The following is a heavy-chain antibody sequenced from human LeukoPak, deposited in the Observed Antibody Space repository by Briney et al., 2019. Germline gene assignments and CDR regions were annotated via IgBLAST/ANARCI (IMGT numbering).Heavy chain of an antibody. CDR1: EFTFSSYA. D-gene: IGHD1-26*01. CDR3: ARETRGSYVPGLDS. V-gene: IGHV3-23*01. Sequence: GGSLRLSCADSEFTFSSYAMSWVRQAPGKGLEWVSAISGSGGSTYYADSVKGRFTISRDNSKNTLYLQMNSLRAEDTAVYYCARETRGSYVPGLDSWGQGTLVTVSS. J-gene: IGHJ4*02. CDR2: ISGSGGST.